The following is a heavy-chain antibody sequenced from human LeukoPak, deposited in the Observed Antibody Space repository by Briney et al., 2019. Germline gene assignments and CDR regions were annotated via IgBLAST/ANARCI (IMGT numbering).Heavy chain of an antibody. Sequence: PGGSLRLSCSASGFSFSNYWMSWVRQAPGKGLEWVANIKQDGSEKYYVDSVKGRFTISRDNAKNSLYLQMSSLRAEDTAVYYCARGPGTYYYDSSGPYYFDYWGQGTLVTVSS. V-gene: IGHV3-7*04. CDR2: IKQDGSEK. CDR3: ARGPGTYYYDSSGPYYFDY. CDR1: GFSFSNYW. D-gene: IGHD3-22*01. J-gene: IGHJ4*02.